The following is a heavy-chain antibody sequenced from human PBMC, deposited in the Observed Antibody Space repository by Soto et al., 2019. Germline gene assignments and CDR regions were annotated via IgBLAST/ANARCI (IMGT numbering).Heavy chain of an antibody. CDR1: GFTFSSYA. CDR3: AKYRYYYDSSGYYYGGHFQH. D-gene: IGHD3-22*01. Sequence: GGSLRLSCAASGFTFSSYAMSWVRQAPGKGLEWVSAISGSGGSTYYADSVKGRFTISRDNSKNTLYLQMNSLRAEDTAVYYCAKYRYYYDSSGYYYGGHFQHWGQGTLVTVSS. J-gene: IGHJ1*01. CDR2: ISGSGGST. V-gene: IGHV3-23*01.